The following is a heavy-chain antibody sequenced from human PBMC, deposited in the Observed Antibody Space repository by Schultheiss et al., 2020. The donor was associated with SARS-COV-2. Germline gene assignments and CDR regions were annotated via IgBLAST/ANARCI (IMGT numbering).Heavy chain of an antibody. D-gene: IGHD4-23*01. V-gene: IGHV3-30*01. CDR1: GFTFTTYT. J-gene: IGHJ4*02. CDR2: ISSDRSIK. Sequence: GGSLRLSCAASGFTFTTYTMHWVRQAPGKEPEWVAVISSDRSIKYYADSMKGRFTISRDSSKNTLSLQMNSLRAEDTAIYYCARGYNGHSVEVGFDYWGQGTLVTVSS. CDR3: ARGYNGHSVEVGFDY.